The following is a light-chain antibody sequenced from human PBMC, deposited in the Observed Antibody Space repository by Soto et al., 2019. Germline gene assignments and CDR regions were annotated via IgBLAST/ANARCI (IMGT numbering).Light chain of an antibody. V-gene: IGKV3-20*01. CDR3: QQYGSSPPIT. CDR2: GAS. CDR1: QSVSSSY. Sequence: EFVLTQSPGTLSLSPGERATLSFSSSQSVSSSYLAWYQQKPGQAPRLLIYGASSRATGIPDRFSGSGSGTDFTLTISRLEPEDFAVYYCQQYGSSPPITFGQGTRLEI. J-gene: IGKJ5*01.